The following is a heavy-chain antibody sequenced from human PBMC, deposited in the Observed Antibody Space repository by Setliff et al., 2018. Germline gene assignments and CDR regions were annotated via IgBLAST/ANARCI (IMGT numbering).Heavy chain of an antibody. Sequence: PSETLSLTCAVYGGSFSTYYWIRIRQPPGKGLEWIGEINHSGSTNYNPSLKSRVTISVDTSKNHFSLKLSSVTAADTAVYYCASGGFGVYYFDYWGQGTLVTVSS. V-gene: IGHV4-34*01. CDR3: ASGGFGVYYFDY. CDR1: GGSFSTYY. CDR2: INHSGST. J-gene: IGHJ4*02. D-gene: IGHD2-8*01.